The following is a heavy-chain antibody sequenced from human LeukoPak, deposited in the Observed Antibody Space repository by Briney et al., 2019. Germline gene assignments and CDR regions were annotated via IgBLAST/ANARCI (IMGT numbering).Heavy chain of an antibody. CDR1: GGSISSGGYY. CDR2: IYYSEST. V-gene: IGHV4-31*03. CDR3: ARIPYYYDSSQYYLDY. D-gene: IGHD3-22*01. J-gene: IGHJ4*02. Sequence: SETLSLTCTVSGGSISSGGYYWSWIRQHPGKGLEWIGYIYYSESTYYNPSLKSRVTISVDTSKNQFSLKLSSVTAADTAVYYCARIPYYYDSSQYYLDYWGQGTLVTVSS.